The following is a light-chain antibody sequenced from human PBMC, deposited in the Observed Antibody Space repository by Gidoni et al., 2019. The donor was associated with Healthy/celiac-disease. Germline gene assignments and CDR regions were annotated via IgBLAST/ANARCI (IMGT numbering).Light chain of an antibody. CDR3: SSYAGSNVYV. J-gene: IGLJ1*01. CDR1: SSDVGGYNY. Sequence: QSALTQPPSASGSPGQSVTISCTGTSSDVGGYNYLSWYQQHPGKAPKLMIDEVSKRPSGVPDRFSGSKSGNTASLTVSGLQAEDEADYYCSSYAGSNVYVFGTGTKVTVL. V-gene: IGLV2-8*01. CDR2: EVS.